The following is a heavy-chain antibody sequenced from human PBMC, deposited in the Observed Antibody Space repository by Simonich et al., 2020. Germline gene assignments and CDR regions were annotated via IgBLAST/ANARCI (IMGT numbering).Heavy chain of an antibody. Sequence: QLQLQESGPGLVKPSETLSLTCTVSGGSIRSSSYYWGWIRQPPGKGLEWIGSIYYSGSTYHHPSPKSRVTISVDTSKNQFSLKLSSVTAADTAVYYCARWAYSSSYFDYWGQGTLVTVSS. V-gene: IGHV4-39*01. J-gene: IGHJ4*02. D-gene: IGHD6-6*01. CDR1: GGSIRSSSYY. CDR2: IYYSGST. CDR3: ARWAYSSSYFDY.